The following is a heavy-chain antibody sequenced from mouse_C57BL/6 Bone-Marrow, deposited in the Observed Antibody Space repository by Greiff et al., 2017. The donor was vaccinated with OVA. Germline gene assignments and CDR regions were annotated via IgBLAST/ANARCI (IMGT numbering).Heavy chain of an antibody. Sequence: QVQLQQPGAELVKPGASVKLSCKASGYTFTSYWMHWVKQRPGRGLEWIGRIDPNSGGTKYNEKFKSKATLTVDTPSSTAYMQLSSLTSEDSAVYYCARLGFTAVVATDNAMDYWGQGTSVTVSS. CDR3: ARLGFTAVVATDNAMDY. D-gene: IGHD1-1*01. J-gene: IGHJ4*01. CDR2: IDPNSGGT. CDR1: GYTFTSYW. V-gene: IGHV1-72*01.